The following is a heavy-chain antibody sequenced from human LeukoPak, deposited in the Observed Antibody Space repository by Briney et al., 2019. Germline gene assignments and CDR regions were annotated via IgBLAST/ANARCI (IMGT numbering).Heavy chain of an antibody. D-gene: IGHD6-19*01. CDR3: ARVAVAFGY. J-gene: IGHJ4*02. CDR2: INHSGST. V-gene: IGHV4-34*01. Sequence: KPSETLSLTCAVYGESFSGYYWSWIRQPPGKGLEWIGEINHSGSTNYNPSLKSRVTISVDTSKNEFSLKLSSVTAADTAVYYCARVAVAFGYWGQGTLVTVSS. CDR1: GESFSGYY.